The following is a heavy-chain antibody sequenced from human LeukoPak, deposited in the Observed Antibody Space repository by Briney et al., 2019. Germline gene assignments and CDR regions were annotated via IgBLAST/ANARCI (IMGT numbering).Heavy chain of an antibody. V-gene: IGHV1-2*02. D-gene: IGHD6-19*01. Sequence: ASVKVSCKASGYTFTGYYMHWVRQAPGQGLEWMGWINPNSGGTNYAQKFQGRVTMTRDTSISTAYMELSRLRSDDTAVYYRARVQWLVRDDAFDIWGQGTMVTVSS. CDR3: ARVQWLVRDDAFDI. CDR1: GYTFTGYY. CDR2: INPNSGGT. J-gene: IGHJ3*02.